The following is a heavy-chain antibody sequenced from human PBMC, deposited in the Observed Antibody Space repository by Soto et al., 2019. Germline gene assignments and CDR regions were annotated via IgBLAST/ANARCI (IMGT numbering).Heavy chain of an antibody. CDR3: ARLYSSSWYRGHYYYGMDV. CDR1: GGSISSYY. V-gene: IGHV4-59*08. Sequence: CTVSGGSISSYYWSWIRQPPGKGLEWIGYIYYSGSTNYNPSLKSRVTISVDTSKNQFSLKLSSVTAADTAVYYCARLYSSSWYRGHYYYGMDVWGQGTTVTVSS. D-gene: IGHD6-13*01. CDR2: IYYSGST. J-gene: IGHJ6*02.